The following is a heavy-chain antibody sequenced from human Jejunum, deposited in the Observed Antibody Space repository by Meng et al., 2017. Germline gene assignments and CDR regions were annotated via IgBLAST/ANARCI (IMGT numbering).Heavy chain of an antibody. CDR1: GVSVVRAVYQ. V-gene: IGHV4-61*08. CDR2: PTT. J-gene: IGHJ4*02. D-gene: IGHD1-26*01. Sequence: VPLHESVAVLLTPSETLCPICAIAGVSVVRAVYQLGWIRLPPGRGLESILYPTTNYNPSLKRRVTISLDTSRNLFSLSMTSVTAADTAVYYCARDSMGSLDYWGQGILVTVSS. CDR3: ARDSMGSLDY.